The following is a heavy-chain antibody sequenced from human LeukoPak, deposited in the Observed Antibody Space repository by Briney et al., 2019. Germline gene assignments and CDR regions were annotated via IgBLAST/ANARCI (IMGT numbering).Heavy chain of an antibody. CDR2: VSGNGDTK. Sequence: GGSLRISCTASGFYFTDYAMSWARQAPGKGLEWLSAVSGNGDTKDYVDSVKGRFTISRDNSRNTVHLQIDNLRTEDTAVYYCARGSTSTAPGWVYWGHGTPVTVSS. V-gene: IGHV3-23*01. CDR1: GFYFTDYA. CDR3: ARGSTSTAPGWVY. D-gene: IGHD2-21*02. J-gene: IGHJ4*01.